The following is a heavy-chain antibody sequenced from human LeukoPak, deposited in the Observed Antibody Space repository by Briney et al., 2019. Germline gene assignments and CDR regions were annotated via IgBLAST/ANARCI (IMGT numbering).Heavy chain of an antibody. D-gene: IGHD5-12*01. J-gene: IGHJ4*02. CDR2: ISGSASST. V-gene: IGHV3-23*01. CDR3: ARGPSGYHNT. CDR1: GFTFSNYA. Sequence: GGSLRLSCAASGFTFSNYAMSWVRQAPGKGLEWVSAISGSASSTYHADSVKGRFTISRDNSKNTLYLQMNSLRAEDTAVYYCARGPSGYHNTGGQGTLVTVSS.